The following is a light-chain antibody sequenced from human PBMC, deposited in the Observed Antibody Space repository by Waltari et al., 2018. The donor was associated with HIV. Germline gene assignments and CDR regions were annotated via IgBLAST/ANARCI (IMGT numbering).Light chain of an antibody. CDR3: AAWDDSRNAHVV. V-gene: IGLV1-44*01. J-gene: IGLJ2*01. CDR1: NTNIGSNS. Sequence: QSVLTQPPSASGTPGQRVTISCSGSNTNIGSNSVNWYQQLPGTPPKLLIYSSNQRPLGVPDRFSGSKSGTSAPLAISGLQSEDEADYYCAAWDDSRNAHVVFGGGTKLTVL. CDR2: SSN.